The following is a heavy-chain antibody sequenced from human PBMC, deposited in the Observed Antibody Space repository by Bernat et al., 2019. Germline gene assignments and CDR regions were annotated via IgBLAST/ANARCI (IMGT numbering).Heavy chain of an antibody. CDR3: ARDSTDSGLDY. D-gene: IGHD2-21*02. V-gene: IGHV4-59*01. J-gene: IGHJ4*02. CDR1: GGSISSYY. CDR2: IYYSGTT. Sequence: QVQLQESGPGLVKPSETLSLTCTVSGGSISSYYWSWIRQPPGTGLEWIGYIYYSGTTNYNPSLRSRVTISVDTSKNQFSLKLSSVTAADTAVYYCARDSTDSGLDYWGQGTLVTVSS.